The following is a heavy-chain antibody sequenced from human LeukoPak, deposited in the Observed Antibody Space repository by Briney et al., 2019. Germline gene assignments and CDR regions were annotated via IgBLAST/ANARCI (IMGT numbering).Heavy chain of an antibody. CDR3: ARVERKGGSYLTYYYYGMDV. CDR1: GFTFSSYS. D-gene: IGHD1-26*01. CDR2: ISSSSSYI. V-gene: IGHV3-21*01. J-gene: IGHJ6*02. Sequence: GGSLRLSCAASGFTFSSYSMNWVRQAPGKGLEWVSSISSSSSYIYYADSVKGRFTISRDNAKNSLYLQMNSLRAEDTAVYYCARVERKGGSYLTYYYYGMDVWGQGTTVTVSS.